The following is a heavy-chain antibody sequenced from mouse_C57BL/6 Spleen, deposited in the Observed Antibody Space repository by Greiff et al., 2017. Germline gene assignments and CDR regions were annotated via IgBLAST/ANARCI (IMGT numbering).Heavy chain of an antibody. CDR2: ISYDGSN. V-gene: IGHV3-6*01. Sequence: EVHLVESGPGLVKPSQSLSLTCSVTGYSITSGYYWNWIRQFPGNKLEWMGYISYDGSNNYNPSLKNRISITRDTSKNQFFLKLNSVTTEDTATYYCARSDDYYAMDYWGQGTSVTVSS. CDR1: GYSITSGYY. CDR3: ARSDDYYAMDY. J-gene: IGHJ4*01.